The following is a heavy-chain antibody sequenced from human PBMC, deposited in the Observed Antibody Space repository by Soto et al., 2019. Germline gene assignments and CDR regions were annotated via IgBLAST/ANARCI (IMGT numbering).Heavy chain of an antibody. D-gene: IGHD2-15*01. J-gene: IGHJ5*02. CDR2: INAGNGNT. V-gene: IGHV1-3*01. CDR3: ARGYCSGGSCFRP. CDR1: GYTFTSYA. Sequence: GASVKVSCKASGYTFTSYAMHWVRHAPGQRLEWMGWINAGNGNTKYSQKFQGRVTITRDTSASTAYMELSSLRSEDTAVYYCARGYCSGGSCFRPWGQGTLVTVSS.